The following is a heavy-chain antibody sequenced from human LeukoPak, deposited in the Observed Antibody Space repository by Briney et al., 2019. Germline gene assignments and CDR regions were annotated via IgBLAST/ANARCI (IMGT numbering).Heavy chain of an antibody. CDR1: GFTFSSYA. D-gene: IGHD1-1*01. V-gene: IGHV3-30*04. CDR3: ARGARKRPILDY. J-gene: IGHJ4*02. CDR2: ISYDGSNK. Sequence: PGRSLRLSCAASGFTFSSYAMHWVRQAPGKGLEWVAVISYDGSNKYYADSVKGRFTISRDNSKNTLYLQMNSLRAEDTAVYYCARGARKRPILDYWGQGTLVTVSS.